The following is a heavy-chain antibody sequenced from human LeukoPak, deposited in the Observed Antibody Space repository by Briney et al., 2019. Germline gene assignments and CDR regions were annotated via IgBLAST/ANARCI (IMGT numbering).Heavy chain of an antibody. CDR1: GFTFSSYG. CDR2: ISYDGSNK. J-gene: IGHJ4*02. Sequence: GGSLRLSCAASGFTFSSYGMHWVRQAPGKGLEWVAVISYDGSNKYYADSVKGRFTISRDNSKNTLYLQMNSLRAEDTAVYYCAKTGELRHFRGTFDYWGQGTLVIVSS. V-gene: IGHV3-30*18. D-gene: IGHD1-26*01. CDR3: AKTGELRHFRGTFDY.